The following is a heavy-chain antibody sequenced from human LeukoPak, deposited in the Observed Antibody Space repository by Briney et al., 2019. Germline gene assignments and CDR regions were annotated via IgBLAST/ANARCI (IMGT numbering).Heavy chain of an antibody. CDR2: IYYTGNT. CDR3: ARQTGSGLFLLP. V-gene: IGHV4-39*01. J-gene: IGHJ4*02. CDR1: DVSISSSNSY. Sequence: SETLSLTCSVSDVSISSSNSYWGWIRQPPGKGLEWIGSIYYTGNTYYNASVKSQVSISIDTSKNQFSLRLTSVTAADTAVYFCARQTGSGLFLLPGGQGTLVTVSS. D-gene: IGHD3/OR15-3a*01.